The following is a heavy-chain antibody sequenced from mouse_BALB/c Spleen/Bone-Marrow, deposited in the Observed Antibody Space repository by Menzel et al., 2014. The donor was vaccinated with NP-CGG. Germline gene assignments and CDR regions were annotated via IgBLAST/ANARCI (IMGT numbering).Heavy chain of an antibody. D-gene: IGHD1-1*01. J-gene: IGHJ4*01. CDR3: ARQITTVDYAMDY. Sequence: VQLQQSGAELAKPGASVEMSCKASGYTFTSYWMHWVKQRPGQGLEWIGYINPSTGYTEYNQKFKDKATLTADKSSSTAYMQLSSLTSEGSAVYYCARQITTVDYAMDYWGQGTSVTVSS. V-gene: IGHV1-7*01. CDR2: INPSTGYT. CDR1: GYTFTSYW.